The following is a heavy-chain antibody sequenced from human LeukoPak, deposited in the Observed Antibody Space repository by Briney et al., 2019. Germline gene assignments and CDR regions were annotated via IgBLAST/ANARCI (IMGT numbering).Heavy chain of an antibody. D-gene: IGHD3-10*01. V-gene: IGHV1-18*01. Sequence: ASVKVSCKASGYTFTSYGISWVRQAPGQGLEWMGWISAYNGNTNYAQKLQGGVTMTTDTSTSTVYMELRSLRSDDTAVYYCASFQYYGSGSYFGFDYWGQGTLVTVSS. CDR2: ISAYNGNT. J-gene: IGHJ4*02. CDR3: ASFQYYGSGSYFGFDY. CDR1: GYTFTSYG.